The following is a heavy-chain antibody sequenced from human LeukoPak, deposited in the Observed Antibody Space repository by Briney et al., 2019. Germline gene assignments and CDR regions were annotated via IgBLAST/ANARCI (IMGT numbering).Heavy chain of an antibody. D-gene: IGHD2-15*01. J-gene: IGHJ3*02. CDR1: GGSISSYY. CDR2: IFTSGST. CDR3: ARDRGAVPGDAFDI. Sequence: PSETLSLTCTVSGGSISSYYWSWIRQPAGKGLEWIGRIFTSGSTNYNPSLKSRVTISVDKSKNQFSLKLSSVTAADTAVYYCARDRGAVPGDAFDIWGQGTMVTVSS. V-gene: IGHV4-4*07.